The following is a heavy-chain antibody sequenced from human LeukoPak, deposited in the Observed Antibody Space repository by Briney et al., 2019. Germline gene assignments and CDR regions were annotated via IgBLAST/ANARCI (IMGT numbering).Heavy chain of an antibody. Sequence: GGSLRLSCAASGFTFSSYEMNWVRQAPGKGLEWVSYISSGSTIYDADSVKGRFTISRDNAKNSLYLQMNSLRAEDTAVYYCARESIAVAGAPFDYWGQGTLDTVSS. D-gene: IGHD6-19*01. CDR2: ISSGSTI. CDR3: ARESIAVAGAPFDY. V-gene: IGHV3-48*03. J-gene: IGHJ4*02. CDR1: GFTFSSYE.